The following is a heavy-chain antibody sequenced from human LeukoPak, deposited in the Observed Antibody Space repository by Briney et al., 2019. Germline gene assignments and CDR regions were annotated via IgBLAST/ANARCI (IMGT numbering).Heavy chain of an antibody. CDR2: INPNSGDT. Sequence: ASVKVSCKASGYTFTSHHIHWVRQAPGQGLEWMGWINPNSGDTNYAQKFQGRVTVTRDTSISTAYMELSRLRSDDTAVYYCARVGSSGWYVHPTLDYWGQGTLVTVSS. CDR1: GYTFTSHH. V-gene: IGHV1-2*02. J-gene: IGHJ4*02. D-gene: IGHD6-19*01. CDR3: ARVGSSGWYVHPTLDY.